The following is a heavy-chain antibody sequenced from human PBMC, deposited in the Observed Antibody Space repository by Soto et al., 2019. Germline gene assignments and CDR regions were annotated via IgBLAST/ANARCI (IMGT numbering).Heavy chain of an antibody. CDR3: AKDWKSGYYDY. D-gene: IGHD3-3*01. Sequence: GGSLRLSCAASGFTFSSYGMHWVRQAPGKGLEWVAVISYDGSNKYYADSVKGRFTISRDYSKNTVYLQMNSLRAEDTAMYYCAKDWKSGYYDYWGQGTLVTVSS. J-gene: IGHJ4*02. CDR1: GFTFSSYG. V-gene: IGHV3-30*18. CDR2: ISYDGSNK.